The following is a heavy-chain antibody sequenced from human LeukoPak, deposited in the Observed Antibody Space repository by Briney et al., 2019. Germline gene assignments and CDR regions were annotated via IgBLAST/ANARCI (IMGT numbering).Heavy chain of an antibody. CDR1: GDSVSSNSAA. Sequence: SQTLSLTCAISGDSVSSNSAAWNWIRQSPSRGLEWLGRTYYRSKWFNDYPLSMKSRITINADTSKNHFSLQLKSVTPEDTAVYYCVRDSGYGHDAFDIWGQGTKVTVSA. CDR3: VRDSGYGHDAFDI. V-gene: IGHV6-1*01. CDR2: TYYRSKWFN. J-gene: IGHJ3*02. D-gene: IGHD5-12*01.